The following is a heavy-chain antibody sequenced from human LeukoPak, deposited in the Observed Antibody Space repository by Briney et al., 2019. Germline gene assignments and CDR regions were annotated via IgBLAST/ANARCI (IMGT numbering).Heavy chain of an antibody. V-gene: IGHV1-69*13. D-gene: IGHD3-3*01. J-gene: IGHJ4*02. CDR1: GGTFSSYA. CDR2: IIPIFGTA. CDR3: AREVRRYDFWSGELDY. Sequence: SVKVSCKASGGTFSSYAISWVRQAPGQGLEWMGGIIPIFGTANYAQKFQGRVTITADESTSTAYMELSSLRSEDTAVYYCAREVRRYDFWSGELDYWGQGTLVTVSS.